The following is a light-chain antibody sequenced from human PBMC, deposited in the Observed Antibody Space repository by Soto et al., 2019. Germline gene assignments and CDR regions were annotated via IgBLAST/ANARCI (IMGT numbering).Light chain of an antibody. CDR2: TAS. CDR1: QSITNY. CDR3: QQSYNTPIT. V-gene: IGKV1-39*01. J-gene: IGKJ5*01. Sequence: DIQMTQSPSSLSASVGDRVTITCRASQSITNYLNWYQQKPGKAPKLLIYTASTLQSGVPSRFSGSGSGTDFTLTITSLQPEDFATYYCQQSYNTPITFGPGTRLEIK.